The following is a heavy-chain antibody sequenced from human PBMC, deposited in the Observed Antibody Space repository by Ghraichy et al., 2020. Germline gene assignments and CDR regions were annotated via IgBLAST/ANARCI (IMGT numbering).Heavy chain of an antibody. V-gene: IGHV4-34*01. Sequence: SQTLSLTCAVYGGSFSGYYWSWIRQPPGKGLEWIGEINHSGSTNYNPSLKSRVTISVDTSKNQFSLKLSSVTAADTAVYYCARGTPSYAFYRTINYYSGMDVWGQGTTVTVSS. D-gene: IGHD1-14*01. CDR2: INHSGST. J-gene: IGHJ6*02. CDR1: GGSFSGYY. CDR3: ARGTPSYAFYRTINYYSGMDV.